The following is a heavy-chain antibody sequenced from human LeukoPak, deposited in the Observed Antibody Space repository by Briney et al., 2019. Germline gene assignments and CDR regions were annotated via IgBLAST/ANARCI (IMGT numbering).Heavy chain of an antibody. V-gene: IGHV1-18*01. CDR3: AREGFTATGVNHYYHMDV. CDR2: ISAYNGAS. CDR1: GFTCTSWT. Sequence: ASVKVSCKASGFTCTSWTCSWVRRAPGQGLEWMVWISAYNGASNCAQKLQGRVTMTTDASTDTVYMELRRLRSDDTAVYFCAREGFTATGVNHYYHMDVWGEGTSVTVSS. D-gene: IGHD5-18*01. J-gene: IGHJ6*03.